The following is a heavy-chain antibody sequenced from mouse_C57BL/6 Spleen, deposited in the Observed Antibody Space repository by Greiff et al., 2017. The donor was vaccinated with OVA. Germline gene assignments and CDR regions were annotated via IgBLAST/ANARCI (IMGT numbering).Heavy chain of an antibody. Sequence: VQLQESGAELVKPGASVKMSCKASGYTFTSYWITWVKQRPGQGLEWIGDIYPGSGSTNYNEKFKSKATLTVDTSSSTAYMQLSSLTSEDSAVYYCARPYGSSYWFAYWGQGTLVTVSA. CDR2: IYPGSGST. CDR3: ARPYGSSYWFAY. CDR1: GYTFTSYW. J-gene: IGHJ3*01. D-gene: IGHD1-1*01. V-gene: IGHV1-55*01.